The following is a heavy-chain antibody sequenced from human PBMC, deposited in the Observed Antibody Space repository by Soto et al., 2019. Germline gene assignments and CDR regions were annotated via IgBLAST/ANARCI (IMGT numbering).Heavy chain of an antibody. CDR1: GFTFRNYA. Sequence: GGSLRLSCAASGFTFRNYAMTWVRQAPRKGLEWVSTISASGFGTYYADSLKGRLTISRDNSKNTFYLQMNSLRAEDTAVYYCAKEIDSGRPYYHDYWSRGTLVTVSS. J-gene: IGHJ4*02. V-gene: IGHV3-23*01. CDR2: ISASGFGT. D-gene: IGHD1-26*01. CDR3: AKEIDSGRPYYHDY.